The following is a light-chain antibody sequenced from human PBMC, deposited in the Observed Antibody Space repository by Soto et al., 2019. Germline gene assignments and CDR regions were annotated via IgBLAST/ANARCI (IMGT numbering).Light chain of an antibody. CDR2: DAS. V-gene: IGKV3-11*01. CDR1: QSVSGS. Sequence: EIVLTQSPATLSLSPGGRAILSCRASQSVSGSLAWYQQKPGQAPRLLIYDASNRATGIPARFSGSGSGTDFTLTISSLEPEDFAVSSCQQRSGWPPSITFGQGTRLEIK. J-gene: IGKJ5*01. CDR3: QQRSGWPPSIT.